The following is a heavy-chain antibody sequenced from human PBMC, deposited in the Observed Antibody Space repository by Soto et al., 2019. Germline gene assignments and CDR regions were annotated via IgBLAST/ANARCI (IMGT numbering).Heavy chain of an antibody. CDR2: IMPIIGTA. D-gene: IGHD6-6*01. J-gene: IGHJ4*02. V-gene: IGHV1-69*06. CDR3: ARGGYSSSYRLDY. Sequence: QVQLVQSGAEVKKPGSSVKVSCKASGGTFSSYAMSWVRQRPGQGLEWMGGIMPIIGTANYAQKFQGRVTITADKSTSTAYMELSSLRSEDTAVYYCARGGYSSSYRLDYWGQGTLVTVSS. CDR1: GGTFSSYA.